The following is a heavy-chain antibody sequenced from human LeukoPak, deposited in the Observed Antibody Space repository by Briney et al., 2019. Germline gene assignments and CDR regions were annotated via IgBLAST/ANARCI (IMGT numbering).Heavy chain of an antibody. CDR2: IYYSGST. V-gene: IGHV4-31*03. CDR1: GGPLSAYY. D-gene: IGHD5-18*01. J-gene: IGHJ6*02. CDR3: ARLGLYSYGPMDV. Sequence: PSETLSLTCTVSGGPLSAYYWSWIRQHPGKGLEWIGYIYYSGSTYYNPSLKSRVTISVDTSKNQFSLKLSSVTAADTAVYYCARLGLYSYGPMDVWGQGTTVTVSS.